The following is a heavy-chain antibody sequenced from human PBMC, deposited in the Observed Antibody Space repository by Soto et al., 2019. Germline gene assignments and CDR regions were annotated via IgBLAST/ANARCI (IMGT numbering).Heavy chain of an antibody. CDR2: ISYDGSNK. CDR3: ATGIQWLAYYYYGMDV. Sequence: QVQLVESGGGVVQPGRSRRLSCAAAGFTFSSYGMHWVRQAPGKGLEWVAVISYDGSNKYYADSVKGRFTISRDNSKNTLYLQMNSLRAQDTAVYYCATGIQWLAYYYYGMDVWGQGTTVTVSS. J-gene: IGHJ6*02. D-gene: IGHD6-19*01. V-gene: IGHV3-30*03. CDR1: GFTFSSYG.